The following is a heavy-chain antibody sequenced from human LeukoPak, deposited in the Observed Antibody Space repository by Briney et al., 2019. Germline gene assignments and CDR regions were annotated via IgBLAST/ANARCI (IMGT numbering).Heavy chain of an antibody. CDR2: ISGSGGST. CDR3: ARVIRAAPGKGYFDY. Sequence: GGSLRLSCATSGFIYSTYALSWVRQAPGKGLEWASSISGSGGSTYHADSVKGRFTISRDSSKNTLYLQMNSLRAEDTAIYYCARVIRAAPGKGYFDYWGQGTLVTVSS. CDR1: GFIYSTYA. V-gene: IGHV3-23*01. D-gene: IGHD6-13*01. J-gene: IGHJ4*02.